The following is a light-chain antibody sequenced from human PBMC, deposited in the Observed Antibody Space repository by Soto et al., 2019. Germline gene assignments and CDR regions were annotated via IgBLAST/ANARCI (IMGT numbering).Light chain of an antibody. CDR2: AAS. J-gene: IGKJ4*01. CDR1: QGIRND. Sequence: AIQMTQSPSSLSASVGDRVTITCRASQGIRNDLGWYQQKPGKAPKLLIYAASSLQSGVPSRFSGSGSGTDFTLTFISLQPEDFATYYCLQDYNYPLTFGGGTKVDIK. CDR3: LQDYNYPLT. V-gene: IGKV1-6*01.